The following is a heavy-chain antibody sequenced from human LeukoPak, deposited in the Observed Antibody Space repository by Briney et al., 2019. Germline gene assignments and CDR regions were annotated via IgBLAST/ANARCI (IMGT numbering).Heavy chain of an antibody. D-gene: IGHD4-17*01. CDR3: AKTPTTLTTSNWYFDL. V-gene: IGHV3-23*01. CDR2: ISGSGGST. Sequence: PGGSLRLSCAASGFTFSSYAMSWVRQAPGKGLEWVSAISGSGGSTYYANSVKGRVAISRDNSKNTVYLQMNSLRAEDTAVYYCAKTPTTLTTSNWYFDLWGRGTLVTVSS. CDR1: GFTFSSYA. J-gene: IGHJ2*01.